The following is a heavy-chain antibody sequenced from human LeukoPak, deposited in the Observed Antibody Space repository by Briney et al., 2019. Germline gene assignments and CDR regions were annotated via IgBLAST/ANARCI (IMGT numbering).Heavy chain of an antibody. V-gene: IGHV4-61*01. CDR2: VSYSGST. D-gene: IGHD6-13*01. CDR3: ARGGAADYFDY. Sequence: SETLSLTCTVSGGSVSSGSYYWSWIRQPPGKGLEWIRYVSYSGSTNSNPSLKSRVTISVDTSKNQFSLKLSSVTAADTAVYYCARGGAADYFDYWGQGTLVTVSS. CDR1: GGSVSSGSYY. J-gene: IGHJ4*02.